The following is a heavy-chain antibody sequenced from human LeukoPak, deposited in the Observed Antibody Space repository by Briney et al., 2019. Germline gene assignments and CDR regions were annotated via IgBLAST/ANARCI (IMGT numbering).Heavy chain of an antibody. Sequence: GGSLRLSCAASGFTFSNYWVHWVRHAPGKGLVWVSRMNSDGSSTAYADSVKGRFTISRDNAKNTLYLQMNSLRAEDTAVYYCAREGFADAFDIWGQGTMVTVSS. CDR2: MNSDGSST. J-gene: IGHJ3*02. CDR1: GFTFSNYW. CDR3: AREGFADAFDI. V-gene: IGHV3-74*01. D-gene: IGHD3-10*01.